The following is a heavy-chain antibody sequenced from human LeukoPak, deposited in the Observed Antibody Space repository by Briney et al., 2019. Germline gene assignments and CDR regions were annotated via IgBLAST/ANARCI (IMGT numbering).Heavy chain of an antibody. CDR1: GFTLSRYW. D-gene: IGHD3-3*02. CDR3: AREGLATLDY. CDR2: IKEDGSQK. V-gene: IGHV3-7*04. J-gene: IGHJ4*02. Sequence: GGSLRLSCAASGFTLSRYWMSWVRQAPGKGLEWVANIKEDGSQKYYVDSVKGRFTISRDNAKNSLYLQMTSLRAEDAAIYYCAREGLATLDYWGQGTLVTVSS.